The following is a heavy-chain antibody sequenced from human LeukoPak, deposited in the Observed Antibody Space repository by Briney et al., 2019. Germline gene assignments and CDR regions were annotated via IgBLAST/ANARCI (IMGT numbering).Heavy chain of an antibody. V-gene: IGHV4-39*07. J-gene: IGHJ3*02. CDR1: GGSISSSSYY. CDR2: IYYSGST. CDR3: ARDSPGLFDI. Sequence: PSETLSLTCTVSGGSISSSSYYWGWIRQPPGKGLEWIGSIYYSGSTYYNPSLKSRVTISVDTSKNQFSLKLSSVTAADTAVYYCARDSPGLFDIWGQGTMVTVSS.